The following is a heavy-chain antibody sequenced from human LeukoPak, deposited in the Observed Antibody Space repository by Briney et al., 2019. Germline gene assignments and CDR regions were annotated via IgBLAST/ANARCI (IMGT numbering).Heavy chain of an antibody. CDR2: INHSGST. V-gene: IGHV4-34*01. CDR1: GGSFSGYY. D-gene: IGHD5-18*01. Sequence: SETLSLTCAVYGGSFSGYYWSWIRQPPGKGLEWIGEINHSGSTNYNPSLKSRVTISVDTSKNQFSLKLSSVTAADTAVYYCARADSSGAFDIWGQGTMVTVSS. CDR3: ARADSSGAFDI. J-gene: IGHJ3*02.